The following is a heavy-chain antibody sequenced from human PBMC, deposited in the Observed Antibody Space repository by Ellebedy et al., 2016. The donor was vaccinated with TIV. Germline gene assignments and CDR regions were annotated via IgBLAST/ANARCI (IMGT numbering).Heavy chain of an antibody. CDR2: IYYSGST. J-gene: IGHJ4*02. CDR3: AREVGFGELLPYYFDY. V-gene: IGHV4-30-4*08. Sequence: SWIRQPPGKGLEWIGYIYYSGSTYYNPSLKSRVTISVDTSKNQFSLKLSSVTAADTAVYYCAREVGFGELLPYYFDYWGQGTLVTVSS. D-gene: IGHD3-10*01.